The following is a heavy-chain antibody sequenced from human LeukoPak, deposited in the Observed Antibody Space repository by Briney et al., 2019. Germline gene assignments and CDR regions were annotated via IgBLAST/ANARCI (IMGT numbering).Heavy chain of an antibody. CDR1: GFTVSSNY. CDR3: ARESLPPLYPDAFDI. Sequence: PGGSLRLSCAASGFTVSSNYMSWVRQAPGKGLEWVSVIYSGGSTYYADSVKGRFTISRDNSKNTLYLQMNSLRAEDTAVYYCARESLPPLYPDAFDIWGQGTMVTVSS. D-gene: IGHD3-16*02. V-gene: IGHV3-66*01. CDR2: IYSGGST. J-gene: IGHJ3*02.